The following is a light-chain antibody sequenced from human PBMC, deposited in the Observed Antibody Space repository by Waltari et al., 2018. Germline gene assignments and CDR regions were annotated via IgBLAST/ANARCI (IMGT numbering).Light chain of an antibody. Sequence: QSVLPQPPSVSAAPGQKVTISCSGSRSNIGNNYVSWYQQLPGTAPKLLIYDNDKRYSGIPDRFPGSKSSTSATLGITGLQTGDEADYFCVAWDHSLSAVLFGGGTKLTVL. V-gene: IGLV1-51*01. CDR2: DND. CDR1: RSNIGNNY. J-gene: IGLJ2*01. CDR3: VAWDHSLSAVL.